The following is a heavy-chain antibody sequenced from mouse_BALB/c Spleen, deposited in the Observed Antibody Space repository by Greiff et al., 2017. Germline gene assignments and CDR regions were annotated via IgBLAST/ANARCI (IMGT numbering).Heavy chain of an antibody. CDR3: ARDSGATRFAY. J-gene: IGHJ3*01. D-gene: IGHD6-1*01. CDR2: IRNKANGYTT. Sequence: EVQLQQSGGGLVQPGGSLRLSCATSGFTFTDYYMSWVRQPPGKALEWLGFIRNKANGYTTEYSASVKGRFTISRDNSQSILYLQMNTLRAEDSATYYCARDSGATRFAYWGQGTLVTVSA. CDR1: GFTFTDYY. V-gene: IGHV7-3*02.